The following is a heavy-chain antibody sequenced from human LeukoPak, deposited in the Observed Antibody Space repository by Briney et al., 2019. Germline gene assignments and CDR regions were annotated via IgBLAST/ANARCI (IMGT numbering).Heavy chain of an antibody. V-gene: IGHV1-69*13. CDR1: GGTFSSYA. CDR3: ARDLDKYCSGGSCYSPWDYYDGMDV. J-gene: IGHJ6*02. CDR2: IIPIFGTA. D-gene: IGHD2-15*01. Sequence: ASVKVSCKASGGTFSSYAISWVRQAPGQGLEWMGGIIPIFGTANYPQKFQGRVTITADESTSTAYMELSSLRSEDTAVYYCARDLDKYCSGGSCYSPWDYYDGMDVWGQGTTVTVSS.